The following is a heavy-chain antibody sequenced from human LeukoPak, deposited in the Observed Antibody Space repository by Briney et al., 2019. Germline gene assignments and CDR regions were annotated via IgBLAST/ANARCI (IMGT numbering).Heavy chain of an antibody. V-gene: IGHV3-7*01. CDR2: IKQDGSEK. CDR1: GFTFSSYW. D-gene: IGHD3-22*01. CDR3: ARSSGYYPRGAFDI. Sequence: GSLXLSCAASGFTFSSYWMSWVRQAPGKGLEWVANIKQDGSEKYYVDSVKGRFTISRDNAKNSLYLQMNSLRAEDTAVYYCARSSGYYPRGAFDIWGQGTMVTVSS. J-gene: IGHJ3*02.